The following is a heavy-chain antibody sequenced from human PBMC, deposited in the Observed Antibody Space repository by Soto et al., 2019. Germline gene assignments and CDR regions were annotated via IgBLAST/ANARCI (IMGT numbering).Heavy chain of an antibody. CDR1: GYIFTSYW. J-gene: IGHJ3*02. CDR2: IHPSDSYT. V-gene: IGHV5-10-1*01. D-gene: IGHD3-22*01. Sequence: GESLKISCTGSGYIFTSYWISWVRQMPGQGLEWMGRIHPSDSYTNSSPSFQGHVTSSADKSISTAYLQWSSLKASDTAMYYCATHANTYYYDSSALNAFDIWGQGTMVTVSS. CDR3: ATHANTYYYDSSALNAFDI.